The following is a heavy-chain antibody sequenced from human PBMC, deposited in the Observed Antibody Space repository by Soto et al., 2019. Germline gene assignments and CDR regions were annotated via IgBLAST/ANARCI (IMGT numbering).Heavy chain of an antibody. D-gene: IGHD2-15*01. CDR2: ISAYNGNT. J-gene: IGHJ6*02. CDR1: GYTFTSYG. V-gene: IGHV1-18*01. CDR3: ARDDIVVVVAATFYYYYGMDV. Sequence: QVPLVQSGAEVKKPGASVKVSCKASGYTFTSYGISWVRQAPGQGLEWMGWISAYNGNTNYAQKLQGRVTMTTDTSTSTAYMELRSLRSDDTAVYYCARDDIVVVVAATFYYYYGMDVWGQGTTVTVSS.